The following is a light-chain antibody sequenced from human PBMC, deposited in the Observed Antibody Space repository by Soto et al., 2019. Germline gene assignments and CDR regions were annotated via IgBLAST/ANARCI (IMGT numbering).Light chain of an antibody. CDR3: QQGYDTHALT. J-gene: IGKJ4*01. CDR2: AAT. Sequence: DIQMTQSPSSLSASVGDRVTITCRASQNIGIYLNWYQQKPGKAPNLLIYAATSLQIGVPSRFSGSGSGTDFTLTISSLQPEDFATYYCQQGYDTHALTFGGGTKVEIK. V-gene: IGKV1-39*01. CDR1: QNIGIY.